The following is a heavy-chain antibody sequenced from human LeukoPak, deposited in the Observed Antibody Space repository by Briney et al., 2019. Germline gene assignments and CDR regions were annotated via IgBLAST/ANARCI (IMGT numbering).Heavy chain of an antibody. Sequence: SETLSLTCTVSGGSIGSHYWSWIRQPPGKGLEWIGYIYYSGSTNYNPSLKSRVTISVDTSKNQFSLKLSSVTAADTAVYYCARDIGLPTDYWGQGTLVTVSS. CDR2: IYYSGST. V-gene: IGHV4-59*11. CDR3: ARDIGLPTDY. CDR1: GGSIGSHY. J-gene: IGHJ4*02. D-gene: IGHD3-10*01.